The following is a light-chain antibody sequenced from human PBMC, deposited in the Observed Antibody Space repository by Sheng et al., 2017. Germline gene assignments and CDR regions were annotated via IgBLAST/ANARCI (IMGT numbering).Light chain of an antibody. Sequence: ETVLTQSPGTLSLSPGQSATLSCRASQSVSSSYLAWYQQKPGQAPRLLIYGASSRATGIPDRFSGSGSGTDFTLTISRLEPEDFAVYYCQQYGSPSWTFGQGTKVEIK. CDR2: GAS. CDR3: QQYGSPSWT. CDR1: QSVSSSY. V-gene: IGKV3-20*01. J-gene: IGKJ1*01.